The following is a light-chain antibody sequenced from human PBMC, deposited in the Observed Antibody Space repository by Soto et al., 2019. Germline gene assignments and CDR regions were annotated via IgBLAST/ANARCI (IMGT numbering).Light chain of an antibody. CDR2: GAS. Sequence: EIVMTQSPATLSVSPGERATLSCRASQSVSSNLAWYQRKPGQAPRLLIYGASTRATGVPARFSGSGSGTECTLTIGSLQSEDFAVYYCQQYSRWPLTFGGGTKVDIK. CDR3: QQYSRWPLT. V-gene: IGKV3-15*01. CDR1: QSVSSN. J-gene: IGKJ4*01.